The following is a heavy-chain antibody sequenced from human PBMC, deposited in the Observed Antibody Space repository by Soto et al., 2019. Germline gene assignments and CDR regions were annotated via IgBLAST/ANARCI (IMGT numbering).Heavy chain of an antibody. CDR3: AKDIAGNYVYYYYGMDA. J-gene: IGHJ6*02. CDR1: GFIFSSYG. V-gene: IGHV3-30*18. D-gene: IGHD1-7*01. CDR2: ISDDGSKE. Sequence: QVQLVESGGGVVPPGRSLRLSCIASGFIFSSYGMHWVRQAPGKGLEWVATISDDGSKENYADSVKGRFTISRDNSKNTLYLQLISLRVEDTAMYFCAKDIAGNYVYYYYGMDAWGQGTTVTVSS.